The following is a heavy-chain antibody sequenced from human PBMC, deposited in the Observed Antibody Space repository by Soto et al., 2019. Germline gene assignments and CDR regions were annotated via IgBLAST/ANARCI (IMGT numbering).Heavy chain of an antibody. CDR3: ARAASTRLMIVDLSLDY. CDR1: GGSISSGGYY. D-gene: IGHD3-22*01. V-gene: IGHV4-31*03. Sequence: SETLSLTCTVSGGSISSGGYYWSWIRQHPGKGLEWIGYIYYSGSTYYNPSLKSRVTISVDTSKNQFSLKLSSVTAADTAVYYCARAASTRLMIVDLSLDYWGQGTLVTVS. J-gene: IGHJ4*02. CDR2: IYYSGST.